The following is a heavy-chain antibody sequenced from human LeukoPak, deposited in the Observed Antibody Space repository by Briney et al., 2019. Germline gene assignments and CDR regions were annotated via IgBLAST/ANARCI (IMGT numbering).Heavy chain of an antibody. CDR1: GYSFTSYW. D-gene: IGHD2-2*01. CDR3: ARLAPIVVVPAVWFDP. V-gene: IGHV5-51*01. J-gene: IGHJ5*02. Sequence: GESLKISCKGSGYSFTSYWIGWVRQMPGKGLEWMGIIYPGDSDTRYSPSFQGQVTISADKSISTAYLQWSSLKASDTAMYYCARLAPIVVVPAVWFDPWGQGTLVTVSS. CDR2: IYPGDSDT.